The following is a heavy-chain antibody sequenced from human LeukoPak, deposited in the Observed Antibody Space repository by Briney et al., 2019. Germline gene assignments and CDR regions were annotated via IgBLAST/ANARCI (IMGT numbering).Heavy chain of an antibody. CDR3: ARESSGYFY. J-gene: IGHJ4*02. V-gene: IGHV3-21*01. CDR1: GFTFSSYS. CDR2: ISSSSSFR. D-gene: IGHD3-22*01. Sequence: KPGGSLRPSCAASGFTFSSYSMNWVRQAPGKGLEWVSSISSSSSFRYYADSVKGRFTISRDNAKNSLYLQMNSLRAEDTAVYYCARESSGYFYWGQGTLVTVSS.